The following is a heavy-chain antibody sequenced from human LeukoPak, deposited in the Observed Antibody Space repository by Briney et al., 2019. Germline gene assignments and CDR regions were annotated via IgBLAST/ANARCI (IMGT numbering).Heavy chain of an antibody. D-gene: IGHD3-3*01. Sequence: SGPTLVKPTATLTLTFTFSGFSLTTPGAGAAWIRQPPGKALEWLALIYWDDDKRYSPSLKSKLTIMKDTSKNQVVLRMTNTDPVDTATYYCAHFKLTIFDSWGQGALVTVSS. J-gene: IGHJ4*02. CDR3: AHFKLTIFDS. CDR2: IYWDDDK. V-gene: IGHV2-5*02. CDR1: GFSLTTPGAG.